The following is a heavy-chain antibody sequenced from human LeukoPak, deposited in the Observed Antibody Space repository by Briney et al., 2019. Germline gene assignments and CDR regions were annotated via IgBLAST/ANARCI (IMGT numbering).Heavy chain of an antibody. CDR2: SYSGGNA. Sequence: KPSQTLSLTCTVSGASTSAYDCSSIRQPPGKGLEWIGYSYSGGNANYNPSLKTRATISIHTSENQFSLRLTSVTAADTAVYFCAHSKRGGGYYINAFAVWGQGTLVTISS. CDR1: GASTSAYD. D-gene: IGHD1-26*01. J-gene: IGHJ3*01. CDR3: AHSKRGGGYYINAFAV. V-gene: IGHV4-59*01.